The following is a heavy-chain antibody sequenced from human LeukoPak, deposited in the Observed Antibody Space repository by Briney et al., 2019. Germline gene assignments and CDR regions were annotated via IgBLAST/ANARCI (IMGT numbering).Heavy chain of an antibody. J-gene: IGHJ4*02. CDR3: ARRLHYFDY. V-gene: IGHV4-39*01. D-gene: IGHD2-21*02. CDR2: IRYSGTT. Sequence: SETLSLTCTVSGGSISHWDWIRQPPGKGLEWMGSIRYSGTTYYNPSLKGRVTIFVDTSNNQFSLRLRSVTAADTAVYYCARRLHYFDYWGQGSLVTVSS. CDR1: GGSISH.